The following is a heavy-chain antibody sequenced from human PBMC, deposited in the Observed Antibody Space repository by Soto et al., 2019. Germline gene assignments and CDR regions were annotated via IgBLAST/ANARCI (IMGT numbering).Heavy chain of an antibody. CDR2: IYYSGST. D-gene: IGHD3-16*01. CDR3: ASRWGGCFDY. Sequence: QVQLQESGPGLVKPSETLSLTCTVSGGSISSYYWSWIRQPPGKGLEWIGYIYYSGSTNYNPSLTRRVTISVDTSKNQFSLKLSSVAAADTAVYYCASRWGGCFDYWGQGTLVTVSS. V-gene: IGHV4-59*08. CDR1: GGSISSYY. J-gene: IGHJ4*02.